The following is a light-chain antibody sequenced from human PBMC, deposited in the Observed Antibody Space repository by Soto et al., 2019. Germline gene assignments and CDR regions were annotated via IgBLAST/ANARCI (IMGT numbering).Light chain of an antibody. CDR2: AAS. J-gene: IGKJ5*01. V-gene: IGKV1-39*01. CDR3: QQNSNTPIP. CDR1: QSIGTF. Sequence: DFELTQSPSFLSAFVGDTVTIPCRASQSIGTFLNWYQQKPGTAPKLLIYAASALILGVPSRFSGSGSGTNFTLTITSLQPEDSATYYCQQNSNTPIPFGQGTRLEI.